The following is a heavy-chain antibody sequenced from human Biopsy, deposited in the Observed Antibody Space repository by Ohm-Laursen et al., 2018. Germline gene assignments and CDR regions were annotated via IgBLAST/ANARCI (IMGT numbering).Heavy chain of an antibody. V-gene: IGHV4-59*11. CDR3: ARLFRLDDYWNDDPPDGFDV. D-gene: IGHD3-3*01. CDR1: GGSSTGHY. CDR2: ISGTGTT. Sequence: SETLSLTWTVSGGSSTGHYWTWIRQPPGKGLEWIGYISGTGTTNYNPSLRGRVAMSVDTSKNQFSLQLTSVTAADTAMFFCARLFRLDDYWNDDPPDGFDVWGQGTMVTVSS. J-gene: IGHJ3*01.